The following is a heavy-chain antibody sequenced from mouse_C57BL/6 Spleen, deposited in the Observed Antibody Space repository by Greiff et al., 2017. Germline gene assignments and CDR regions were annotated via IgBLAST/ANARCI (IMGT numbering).Heavy chain of an antibody. V-gene: IGHV1-18*01. J-gene: IGHJ2*01. CDR2: INPNNGGT. Sequence: DVQLQESGPELVKPGASVKIPCKASGYTFTDYNMDWVKQSHGKSLEWIGDINPNNGGTIYNQKFKGKATLTVDKSSSTAYMELRSLTSEDTAVYYCARRDTVVATRAYFDYWGQGTTLTVSS. CDR1: GYTFTDYN. CDR3: ARRDTVVATRAYFDY. D-gene: IGHD1-1*01.